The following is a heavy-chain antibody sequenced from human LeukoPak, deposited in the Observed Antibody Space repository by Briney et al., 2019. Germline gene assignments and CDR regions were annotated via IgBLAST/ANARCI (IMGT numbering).Heavy chain of an antibody. D-gene: IGHD3-10*01. Sequence: PGGSLRLSCAASGFTLSNYWMTWVRQAPGKGLEWVANINRDESDKHYVDSVEGRFTISRDNAENSLYLQMNSLRAEDTAVYYCVRDDGHSYQYASRTYYYDAFDIWGQGTVVTVSS. V-gene: IGHV3-7*01. J-gene: IGHJ3*02. CDR1: GFTLSNYW. CDR2: INRDESDK. CDR3: VRDDGHSYQYASRTYYYDAFDI.